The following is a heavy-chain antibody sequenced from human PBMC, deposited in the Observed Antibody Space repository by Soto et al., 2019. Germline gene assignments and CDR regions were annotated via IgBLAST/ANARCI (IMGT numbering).Heavy chain of an antibody. D-gene: IGHD6-13*01. CDR2: IIPIFGTA. V-gene: IGHV1-69*01. Sequence: QVQLVQSGAEVKKPGSSVKVSCKASGGTFSSYAISWVRQAPGQGLEWMGGIIPIFGTANYAQKFQGRVTITEDESTSTAYMELSCLRSEDTAVYYCARVAAAGWPIYYYYGMDVWGQGATVTVSS. CDR1: GGTFSSYA. J-gene: IGHJ6*02. CDR3: ARVAAAGWPIYYYYGMDV.